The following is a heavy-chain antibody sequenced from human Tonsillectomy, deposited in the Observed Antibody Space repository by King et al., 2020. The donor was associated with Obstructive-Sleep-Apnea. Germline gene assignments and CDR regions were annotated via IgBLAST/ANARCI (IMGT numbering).Heavy chain of an antibody. J-gene: IGHJ4*02. V-gene: IGHV3-23*04. CDR1: RFAFSNYA. CDR3: AKLMRAGSDVYYFDY. Sequence: VQLVESGGESVQTGGSLRLSCAASRFAFSNYAMSWVRQAPGKGLEWVSLITGVGGSTHYADSGTGRFTISRDNSKTMLYLQMNTLRAEDTALYYCAKLMRAGSDVYYFDYWGQGTLVTVSS. CDR2: ITGVGGST. D-gene: IGHD1-26*01.